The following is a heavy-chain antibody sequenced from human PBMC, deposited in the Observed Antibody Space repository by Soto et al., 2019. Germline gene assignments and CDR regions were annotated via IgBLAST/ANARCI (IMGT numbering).Heavy chain of an antibody. V-gene: IGHV3-30*18. Sequence: GGSLRLSCAASGFTFSGYGMHWVRQAPGKGLEWVAVISYDGSNKYYADSVKGRFTISRDNSKNTLYLQMNSLRAEDTAVYYCAKVRRVYYYYGMDVWGQGTTVTVSS. CDR2: ISYDGSNK. CDR1: GFTFSGYG. J-gene: IGHJ6*02. CDR3: AKVRRVYYYYGMDV.